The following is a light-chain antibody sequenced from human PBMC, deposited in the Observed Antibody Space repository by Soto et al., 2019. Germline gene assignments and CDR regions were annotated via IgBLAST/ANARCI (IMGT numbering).Light chain of an antibody. Sequence: QSALTQPPSASGSPGQSVAISCTGTSSDVGGYNYVSWYQQHPGKAPKLIIYEVAKRPSGVPDRFSGSRSGSTASLTVSGLQAEDEADYYCSSYGGSNNFVLFGGGTQLTVL. J-gene: IGLJ2*01. V-gene: IGLV2-8*01. CDR2: EVA. CDR1: SSDVGGYNY. CDR3: SSYGGSNNFVL.